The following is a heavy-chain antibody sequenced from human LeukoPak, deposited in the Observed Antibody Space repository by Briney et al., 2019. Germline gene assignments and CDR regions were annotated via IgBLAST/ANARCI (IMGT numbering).Heavy chain of an antibody. CDR3: ARSSEGRYYYDSSGYSYSYYYMDV. CDR1: GGSISSYY. J-gene: IGHJ6*03. Sequence: TSETLSLTCTVSGGSISSYYWSWIRQPPGKGLEWIGYIYYSGSTNYNPSLKSRVTISVDTSKNQFSLKLSSVTAADTAVYYCARSSEGRYYYDSSGYSYSYYYMDVWGKGTTVTISS. D-gene: IGHD3-22*01. CDR2: IYYSGST. V-gene: IGHV4-59*01.